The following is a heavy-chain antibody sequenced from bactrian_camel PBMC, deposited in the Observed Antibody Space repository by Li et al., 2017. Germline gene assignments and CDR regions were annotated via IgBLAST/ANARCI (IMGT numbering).Heavy chain of an antibody. Sequence: HVQLVESGGGSVQAGESLKLSCGASSYRTYSKYCFGWFRQTPGKGREGLATIFEDGTTTVADSVRDRFTIARDNAKNTIDLQMNSLRTEDSAAYYCVAGFNIWGQGTQVTVS. CDR3: VAGFNI. V-gene: IGHV3S53*01. J-gene: IGHJ4*01. CDR1: SYRTYSKYC. D-gene: IGHD1*01. CDR2: IFEDGTT.